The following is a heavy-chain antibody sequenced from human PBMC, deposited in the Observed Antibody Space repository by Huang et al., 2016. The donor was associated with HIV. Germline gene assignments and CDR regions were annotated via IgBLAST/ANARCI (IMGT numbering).Heavy chain of an antibody. J-gene: IGHJ3*01. V-gene: IGHV3-30-3*01. CDR3: TREYTVAGVFDL. CDR2: RSNDGSSR. CDR1: GFSFANYA. Sequence: QVQLVESGGGVVQPGRSLRLSCAASGFSFANYAMHWVRQAPGKRLEWVTFRSNDGSSRYYADSVKGRFTISRDNFKNALYLQMNRLRGDDTAVYYCTREYTVAGVFDLWGQGTMVTVSS. D-gene: IGHD5-12*01.